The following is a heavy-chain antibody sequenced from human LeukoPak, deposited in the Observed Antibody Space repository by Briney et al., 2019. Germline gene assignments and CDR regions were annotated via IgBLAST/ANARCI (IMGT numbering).Heavy chain of an antibody. J-gene: IGHJ3*02. CDR3: TRSSSWSAARREAFDI. Sequence: ASVKVSCKASVYNFLSYDINWVRQAPGQGLEWMGWMNPNSGNTGYAQKFQGRVTFTRDNSITTAYMELSSLRSEGTAVYYCTRSSSWSAARREAFDIWGQGTMVTVSS. V-gene: IGHV1-8*03. CDR1: VYNFLSYD. CDR2: MNPNSGNT. D-gene: IGHD6-6*01.